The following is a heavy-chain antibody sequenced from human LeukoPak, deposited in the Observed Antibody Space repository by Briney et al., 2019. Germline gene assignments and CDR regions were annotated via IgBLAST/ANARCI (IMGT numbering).Heavy chain of an antibody. D-gene: IGHD6-19*01. CDR2: ISGSGGST. J-gene: IGHJ4*02. CDR1: GFTFSSYA. V-gene: IGHV3-23*01. Sequence: GGSLRLSCAASGFTFSSYAMSWVRQAPGKGLEWVSAISGSGGSTYYADSVKGRFTISRDTSKNTLYLQMNSLGAEDTAVYYCAKGQTSGWYYFDYWGQGTLVTVSS. CDR3: AKGQTSGWYYFDY.